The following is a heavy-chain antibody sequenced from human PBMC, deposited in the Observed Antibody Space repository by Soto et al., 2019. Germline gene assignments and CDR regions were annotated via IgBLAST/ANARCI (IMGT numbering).Heavy chain of an antibody. CDR2: IWYDGSNK. CDR3: ARDRTGLGLPDHFDY. Sequence: GGSLRLSCAASGFTFSSYGMHWVRQAPGKGLEWVAVIWYDGSNKYYADSVKGRFTISRDNSKNTLYLQMNSLRAEDTAVYYCARDRTGLGLPDHFDYWGQGTLVTVSS. J-gene: IGHJ4*02. V-gene: IGHV3-33*01. CDR1: GFTFSSYG. D-gene: IGHD7-27*01.